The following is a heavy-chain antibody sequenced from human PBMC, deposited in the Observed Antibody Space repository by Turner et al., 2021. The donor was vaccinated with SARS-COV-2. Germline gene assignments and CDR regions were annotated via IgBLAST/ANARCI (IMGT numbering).Heavy chain of an antibody. CDR1: GPGFNGYY. J-gene: IGHJ4*02. CDR2: INPNTGAT. V-gene: IGHV1-2*02. CDR3: AKDSGAVDGSFDF. Sequence: QVQLVESGTEVRKPGASVRVACRSSGPGFNGYYLHWVRQAPGQGLEWMGWINPNTGATNYAQKSQSRVTLTRDTSIRKVYMELTRLRADDTAVYYCAKDSGAVDGSFDFWGQGSLVAVSS. D-gene: IGHD3-10*01.